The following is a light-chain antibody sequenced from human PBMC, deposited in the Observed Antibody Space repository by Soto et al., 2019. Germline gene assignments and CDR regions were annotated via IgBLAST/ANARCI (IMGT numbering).Light chain of an antibody. Sequence: SVLTQPASVSGSPGQSITMSCTGTSSDVGGYDYVSWFQVHPGKAPKLIIYEVNNRPSGVSNRFSGSKSGNTASLTISGLKSADEADYYCTSHVSTSNYVLRTRTKVTV. CDR2: EVN. CDR3: TSHVSTSNYV. J-gene: IGLJ1*01. CDR1: SSDVGGYDY. V-gene: IGLV2-14*01.